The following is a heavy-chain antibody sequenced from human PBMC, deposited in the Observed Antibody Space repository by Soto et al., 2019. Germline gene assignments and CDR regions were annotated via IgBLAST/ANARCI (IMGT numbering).Heavy chain of an antibody. CDR2: IYYSGST. D-gene: IGHD2-15*01. CDR1: GGSISSGGYY. Sequence: PSETLSLTCTVSGGSISSGGYYWSWIRQHPGKGLEWIGYIYYSGSTYYNPSLKSRVTISVGTSKNQFSLKLSSVTAADTAVYYCARTLGYCSGGSCQLGVFDYWGQGTLVTVSS. V-gene: IGHV4-31*03. J-gene: IGHJ4*02. CDR3: ARTLGYCSGGSCQLGVFDY.